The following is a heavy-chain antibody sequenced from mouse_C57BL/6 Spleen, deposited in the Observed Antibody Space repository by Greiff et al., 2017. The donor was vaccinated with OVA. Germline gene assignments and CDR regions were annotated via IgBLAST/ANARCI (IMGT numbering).Heavy chain of an antibody. J-gene: IGHJ3*01. D-gene: IGHD2-4*01. CDR3: ADYDEAY. CDR1: GYAFTSSW. CDR2: IYPGDGDT. Sequence: QVQLQQSGPELVKPGASVKISCKASGYAFTSSWMNWVKQRPGKGLEWIGRIYPGDGDTNYNGKFKGKATLTADKSSSTAYMQLSSLTSEDSAVYFCADYDEAYWGQGTLVTVSA. V-gene: IGHV1-82*01.